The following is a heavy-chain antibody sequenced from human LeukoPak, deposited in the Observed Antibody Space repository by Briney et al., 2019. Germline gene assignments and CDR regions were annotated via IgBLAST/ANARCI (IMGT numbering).Heavy chain of an antibody. CDR2: IYYSGST. CDR1: GGSISSYY. V-gene: IGHV4-59*08. J-gene: IGHJ4*02. D-gene: IGHD5-12*01. Sequence: SETLSLTCTVSGGSISSYYWSWIRQPPGKGLEWIGYIYYSGSTNYNPSLKSRVTISVDTSKNQFSLKLSSVTAADTAVYYCASGYSGYDSRSGLDYWGQGTLVIVSS. CDR3: ASGYSGYDSRSGLDY.